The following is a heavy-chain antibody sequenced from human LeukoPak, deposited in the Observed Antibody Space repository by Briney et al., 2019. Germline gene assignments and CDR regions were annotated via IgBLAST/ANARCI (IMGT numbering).Heavy chain of an antibody. CDR3: ARDVANRNGWFDP. CDR2: INAGNGNT. Sequence: GASVKVSCKASGYTFTSYAMHWVRQAPGQRLEWMGWINAGNGNTKYSQKFQGRVTITRDTSASTAYMELSSLRSEDTAVYCCARDVANRNGWFDPWGQGTLVTVSS. CDR1: GYTFTSYA. D-gene: IGHD1-14*01. J-gene: IGHJ5*02. V-gene: IGHV1-3*01.